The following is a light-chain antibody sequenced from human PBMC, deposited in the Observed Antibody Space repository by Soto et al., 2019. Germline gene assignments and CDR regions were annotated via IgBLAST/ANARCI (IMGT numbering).Light chain of an antibody. CDR3: HKYNSAPHT. CDR2: AAS. J-gene: IGKJ2*01. Sequence: DIQMTQSPSSLSASVGDRVTITCRASQCISNYLAWYQQKPGKVPKLLIYAASTLQSAVPSRFSGSGSGTDFTLTISSLQPEDVATYYCHKYNSAPHTSGQGTKLEIK. V-gene: IGKV1-27*01. CDR1: QCISNY.